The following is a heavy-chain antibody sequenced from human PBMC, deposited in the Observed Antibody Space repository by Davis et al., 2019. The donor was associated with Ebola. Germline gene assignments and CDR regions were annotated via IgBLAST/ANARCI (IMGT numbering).Heavy chain of an antibody. CDR1: GFTLSTYW. CDR2: IKQDGSEK. V-gene: IGHV3-7*03. D-gene: IGHD6-19*01. Sequence: GESLKISCAASGFTLSTYWMSWVRQAPGKGLEWVANIKQDGSEKNYVDSVKGRFTISRDNAKNSLYLQMNSLRAEDTAVYYCARGRWLLRNWYFDLWGRGTLVTVSS. CDR3: ARGRWLLRNWYFDL. J-gene: IGHJ2*01.